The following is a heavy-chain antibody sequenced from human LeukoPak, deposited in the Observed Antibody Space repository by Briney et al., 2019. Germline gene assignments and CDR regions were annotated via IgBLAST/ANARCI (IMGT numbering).Heavy chain of an antibody. CDR3: ARGGCDSTSCYTRSWFDP. V-gene: IGHV4-59*01. J-gene: IGHJ5*02. D-gene: IGHD2-2*02. Sequence: SETLSLTCTVSGGSISSYYWSWIRQPPGKGLEWIGYVYYSGSTNYNPSLKSRVTISVDTSKNQFFLKLSSVTAADTAVHYCARGGCDSTSCYTRSWFDPWGQGTLVTVSS. CDR2: VYYSGST. CDR1: GGSISSYY.